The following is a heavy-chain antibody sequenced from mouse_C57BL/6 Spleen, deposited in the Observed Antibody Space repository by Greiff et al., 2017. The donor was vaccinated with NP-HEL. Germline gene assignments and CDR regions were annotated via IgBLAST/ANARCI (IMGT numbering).Heavy chain of an antibody. D-gene: IGHD1-1*01. CDR3: ARATTVEGFAY. Sequence: QVQLQQSGPELVKPGASVKISCKASGYAFSSSWMNWVKQRPGKGLEWIGRIYPGDGDTNYNGKFKGKATLTADKSSSTAYMQLSSLTSEDSAVYVCARATTVEGFAYWGQGTLVTVSA. J-gene: IGHJ3*01. CDR1: GYAFSSSW. CDR2: IYPGDGDT. V-gene: IGHV1-82*01.